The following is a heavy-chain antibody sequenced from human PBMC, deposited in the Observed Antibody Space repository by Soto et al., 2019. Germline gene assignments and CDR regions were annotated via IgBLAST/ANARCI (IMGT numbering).Heavy chain of an antibody. J-gene: IGHJ4*02. CDR2: ISSSSSYT. D-gene: IGHD2-2*01. CDR3: LPAASTVNFDY. CDR1: GFTFSDYY. Sequence: PGGSLRLSCAASGFTFSDYYMSWIRQAPGKGLEWVSYISSSSSYTNYADSVKGRFTISRDNAKNSLYLQMNSLRAEDTAVYYCLPAASTVNFDYWGQGTLVTVSS. V-gene: IGHV3-11*06.